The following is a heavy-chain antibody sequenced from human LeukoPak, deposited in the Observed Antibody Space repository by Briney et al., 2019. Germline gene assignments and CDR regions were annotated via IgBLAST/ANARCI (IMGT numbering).Heavy chain of an antibody. D-gene: IGHD1-20*01. CDR1: GGSISSYY. CDR3: AREGITGTVGWFDP. V-gene: IGHV4-4*07. Sequence: ASEPLSLTCTVSGGSISSYYWSWIRQPAGKGLEWIGRIYTSGSTNYNPSLKSRVTISVDKSKNQFSLKLSSVTAADTAVYYCAREGITGTVGWFDPWGQGTLVTVSS. CDR2: IYTSGST. J-gene: IGHJ5*02.